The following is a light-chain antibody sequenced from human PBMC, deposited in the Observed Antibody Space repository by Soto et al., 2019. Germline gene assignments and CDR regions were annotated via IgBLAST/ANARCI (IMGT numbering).Light chain of an antibody. J-gene: IGLJ2*01. CDR3: CSYAGSNTDVV. V-gene: IGLV2-23*01. CDR1: SSDVGTYNL. CDR2: EDN. Sequence: QSALSQPASLSGSPGQSITISCTGTSSDVGTYNLVSWYQQHPGKAPKLMIYEDNKRPSGVSNRFSGSKSDNTASLTISGLQAEDEADYYCCSYAGSNTDVVFGGGTKLTVL.